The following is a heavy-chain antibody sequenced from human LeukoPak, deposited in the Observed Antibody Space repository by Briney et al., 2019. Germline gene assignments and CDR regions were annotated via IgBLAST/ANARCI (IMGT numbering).Heavy chain of an antibody. D-gene: IGHD3-22*01. Sequence: GGSLRLSCAASGFTFSSYSMNWVRQAPGKGLEWVSYISSSSSTIYYADSVKGRFTISRDNAKNSLYLQMNSLRAEDTAVYYCARVLHKTTYDSTTYYGYWVRGTLANASA. CDR1: GFTFSSYS. V-gene: IGHV3-48*01. J-gene: IGHJ4*02. CDR3: ARVLHKTTYDSTTYYGY. CDR2: ISSSSSTI.